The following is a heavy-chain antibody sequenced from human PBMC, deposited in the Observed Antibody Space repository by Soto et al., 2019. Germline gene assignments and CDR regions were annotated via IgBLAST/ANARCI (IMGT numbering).Heavy chain of an antibody. D-gene: IGHD3-10*01. Sequence: PSETLSLTCAVSGGSISSSNWWSWVRQPPGKGLEWIGEIYHSGSTNYNPSLKSRVTMSVDKSKNQFSLKLSSVTAADTAVYYCARDLEYYYGSGTNWFDPWGQGTLVTVSS. CDR1: GGSISSSNW. J-gene: IGHJ5*02. CDR3: ARDLEYYYGSGTNWFDP. CDR2: IYHSGST. V-gene: IGHV4-4*02.